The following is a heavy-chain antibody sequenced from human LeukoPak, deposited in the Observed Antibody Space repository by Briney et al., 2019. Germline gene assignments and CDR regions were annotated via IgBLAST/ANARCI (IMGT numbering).Heavy chain of an antibody. CDR1: GGPISSYY. J-gene: IGHJ5*02. D-gene: IGHD3-10*01. CDR2: TYNSGST. V-gene: IGHV4-59*01. Sequence: PSETLSLTCTVSGGPISSYYWNWIRQPPGKGLEGIGHTYNSGSTNYNPSLKSRVTISVDTSKNQFSLKLTSVTAADTAVYYCARDGSGSYLNWFDPWGQGTLVTVSS. CDR3: ARDGSGSYLNWFDP.